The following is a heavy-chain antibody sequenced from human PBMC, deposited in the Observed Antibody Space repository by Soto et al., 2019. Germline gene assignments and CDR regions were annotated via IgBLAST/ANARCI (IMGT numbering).Heavy chain of an antibody. Sequence: GGSLRLSCAASGFTFSNFGMHWVRQAPGKGLEWVASISYDGNIKYSADSVTGRFTISRDNSKNTLYLQMNSLRVEDTAMYYCVRENYYYGMDVWGQGTAVTVS. CDR1: GFTFSNFG. CDR3: VRENYYYGMDV. J-gene: IGHJ6*02. CDR2: ISYDGNIK. V-gene: IGHV3-30*03.